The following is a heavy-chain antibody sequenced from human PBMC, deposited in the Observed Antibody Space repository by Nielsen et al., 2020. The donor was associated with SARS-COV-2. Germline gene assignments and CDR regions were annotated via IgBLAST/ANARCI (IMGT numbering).Heavy chain of an antibody. D-gene: IGHD3-10*01. CDR3: ARGSSITVRGVIVFNGMDV. CDR2: IYSGGST. Sequence: GESPKISCAASGFTVSSNYMSWVRQAPGKGLEWVSVIYSGGSTYYADSVKGRFTISRHNSKNTLYLQMNSLRAEDAAVYYCARGSSITVRGVIVFNGMDVWGQGTTVTVSS. J-gene: IGHJ6*02. V-gene: IGHV3-53*04. CDR1: GFTVSSNY.